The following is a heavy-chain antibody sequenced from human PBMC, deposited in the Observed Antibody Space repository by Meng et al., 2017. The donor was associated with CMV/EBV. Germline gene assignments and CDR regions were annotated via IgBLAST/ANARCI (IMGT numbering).Heavy chain of an antibody. V-gene: IGHV4-34*01. CDR3: ARGVGGWFDP. CDR2: INHSGST. Sequence: QQQLQEWGAVLLKPSETSSPTCAVYGGSFSVYCWSWSRQPPGKGLEWIGEINHSGSTNNNPSLKSRVTISVDTSKNQFSLKLSSVTAADTAVYYCARGVGGWFDPWGQGTLVTVSS. J-gene: IGHJ5*02. CDR1: GGSFSVYC. D-gene: IGHD1-26*01.